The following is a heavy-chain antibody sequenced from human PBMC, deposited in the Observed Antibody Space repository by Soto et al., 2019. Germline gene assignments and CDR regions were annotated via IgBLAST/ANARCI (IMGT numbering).Heavy chain of an antibody. D-gene: IGHD1-26*01. J-gene: IGHJ4*02. CDR2: ISWNSGNI. V-gene: IGHV3-9*01. CDR3: VKSMASIVASGTVFDY. CDR1: GFTFDDYA. Sequence: GGSLRLSCAASGFTFDDYAMHWVRQTPGKGLEWVSGISWNSGNINYADSLKGRFTISRDNPKKSLYLQMNSLRAEDTAFYYCVKSMASIVASGTVFDYWGLGTLVTVSS.